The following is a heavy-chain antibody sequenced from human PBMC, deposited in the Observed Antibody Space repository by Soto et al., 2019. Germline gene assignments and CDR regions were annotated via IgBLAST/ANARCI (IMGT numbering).Heavy chain of an antibody. CDR3: ARDWSSSWLFDY. J-gene: IGHJ4*02. V-gene: IGHV3-30-3*01. CDR1: GFTFSSYA. CDR2: ISYDGSNK. Sequence: GGSLRLSCAASGFTFSSYAMHWVRQAPGKGLEWVAVISYDGSNKYYADSVKGRFTISRDNSKNTLYLQMNSLRAEDTAVYYCARDWSSSWLFDYWGQGTLVPVSS. D-gene: IGHD6-13*01.